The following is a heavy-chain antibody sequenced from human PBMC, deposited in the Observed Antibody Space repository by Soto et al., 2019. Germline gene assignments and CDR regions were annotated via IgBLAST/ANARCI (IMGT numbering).Heavy chain of an antibody. Sequence: GGSLRLSCAASGLIVSSNFMTWVRQSPGKGLEWVSVMFSGGHTEYGDSVKGRFTMFRDNSRDTLYLEMNSLRAEDTALYYCAKFQVEGYHNYYGMDVWGHGTTVTVSS. D-gene: IGHD2-21*01. CDR1: GLIVSSNF. V-gene: IGHV3-53*01. J-gene: IGHJ6*02. CDR2: MFSGGHT. CDR3: AKFQVEGYHNYYGMDV.